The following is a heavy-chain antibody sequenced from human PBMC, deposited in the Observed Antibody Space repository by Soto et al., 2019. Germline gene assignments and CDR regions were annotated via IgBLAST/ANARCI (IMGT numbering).Heavy chain of an antibody. CDR1: SGSINGYY. CDR3: ASGFRDGYNPPYIDY. Sequence: SETLSLTCSVSSGSINGYYWSWIRQPPGKGLELIGYSYYSGSTKSNPSLKSRVTISVDTSENQFSLKLRSVTAADSAVYYCASGFRDGYNPPYIDYWGQGTLVTVSS. J-gene: IGHJ4*02. D-gene: IGHD5-12*01. V-gene: IGHV4-59*01. CDR2: SYYSGST.